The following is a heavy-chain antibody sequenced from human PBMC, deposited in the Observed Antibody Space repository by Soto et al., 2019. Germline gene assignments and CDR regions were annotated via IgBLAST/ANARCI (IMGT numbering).Heavy chain of an antibody. CDR1: GDSISSNSAA. V-gene: IGHV6-1*01. D-gene: IGHD6-19*01. Sequence: PSQTLSLTCAISGDSISSNSAAWNWIRQSPSRGLEWLGRTYYRSKWYNDYAVSVKSRITINPDTSKNQFSLQLNSVTPEDTAVYYCAREDGHIAVAGYYYYYYGMDVWGKGTTVTVS. J-gene: IGHJ6*04. CDR3: AREDGHIAVAGYYYYYYGMDV. CDR2: TYYRSKWYN.